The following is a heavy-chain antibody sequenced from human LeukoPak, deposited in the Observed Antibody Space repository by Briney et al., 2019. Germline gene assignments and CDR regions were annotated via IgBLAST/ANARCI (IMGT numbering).Heavy chain of an antibody. D-gene: IGHD6-19*01. CDR2: MNPNSGNT. CDR3: ARDRYSSAWYDY. CDR1: GYTFTSYD. J-gene: IGHJ4*02. V-gene: IGHV1-8*01. Sequence: ASVTVSCKASGYTFTSYDINWVRQAPGQGLEWMGWMNPNSGNTDYAQKFQGRVTITTDTSATTAYMELRSLRSDDTAVYYCARDRYSSAWYDYWGQGTLVTVSS.